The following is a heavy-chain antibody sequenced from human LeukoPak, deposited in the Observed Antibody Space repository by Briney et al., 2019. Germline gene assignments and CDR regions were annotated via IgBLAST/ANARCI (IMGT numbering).Heavy chain of an antibody. Sequence: SETLSLTCAVYGGSFSGYYWSWIRQPPGKGLEWIGEINHSGSTNYNPSLKSRVTISVDTSKNQFSLKLSSVTAADTAVYYCARHSAMVIAAAGGGAFDIWGQGTMVTVSS. J-gene: IGHJ3*02. CDR3: ARHSAMVIAAAGGGAFDI. CDR1: GGSFSGYY. D-gene: IGHD6-13*01. V-gene: IGHV4-34*01. CDR2: INHSGST.